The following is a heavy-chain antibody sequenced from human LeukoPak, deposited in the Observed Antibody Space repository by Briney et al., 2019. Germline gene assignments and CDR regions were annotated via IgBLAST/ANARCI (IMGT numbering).Heavy chain of an antibody. CDR1: GFTFSSYA. CDR3: AKDRCSNGIGCYYYYMDV. Sequence: GGSLRLSCAASGFTFSSYAMSWVRQAPGKGLEWVSAISGSGGSTYYADSVKGRFTISRDNSKNILYLQMNSLRAEDTAVYYCAKDRCSNGIGCYYYYMDVWGKGTTVTISS. V-gene: IGHV3-23*01. J-gene: IGHJ6*03. D-gene: IGHD2-8*01. CDR2: ISGSGGST.